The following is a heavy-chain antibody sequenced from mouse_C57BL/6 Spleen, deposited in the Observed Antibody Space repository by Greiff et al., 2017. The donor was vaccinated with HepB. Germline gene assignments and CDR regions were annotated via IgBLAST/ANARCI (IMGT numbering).Heavy chain of an antibody. V-gene: IGHV1-15*01. Sequence: QVQLQQSGAELVRPGASVTLSCKASGYTFTDYEMHWVKQTPVHGLEWIGAIDPETGGTAYNQKFKGKAILTADKSSSTAYMELRSLTSEDSAVYYCTRGGYYECYAMDYWGQGTSVTVSS. CDR3: TRGGYYECYAMDY. CDR2: IDPETGGT. D-gene: IGHD2-3*01. CDR1: GYTFTDYE. J-gene: IGHJ4*01.